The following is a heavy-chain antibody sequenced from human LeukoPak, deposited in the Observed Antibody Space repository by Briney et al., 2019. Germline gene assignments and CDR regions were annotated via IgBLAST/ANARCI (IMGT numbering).Heavy chain of an antibody. J-gene: IGHJ6*03. Sequence: PGGSLRLSCAASGFTFSSYGIHWVRQAPGKGLEWMAFIRYDGSNKYYTDSVKGRFTISRDNSKNTLYLQMNSLRAEDTAVYYCAKGRGWEASYYYYYMDVWGKGTTVTISS. CDR1: GFTFSSYG. CDR3: AKGRGWEASYYYYYMDV. V-gene: IGHV3-30*02. D-gene: IGHD1-26*01. CDR2: IRYDGSNK.